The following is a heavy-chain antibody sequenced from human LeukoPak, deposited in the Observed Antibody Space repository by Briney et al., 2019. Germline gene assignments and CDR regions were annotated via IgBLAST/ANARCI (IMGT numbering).Heavy chain of an antibody. J-gene: IGHJ4*02. Sequence: PGGSLRLSCAASGFTVSSNYMSWVRQAPGKGLEWVSVIYSGGSTYYADSVKGRFTISRDNSKNTLYLQMNSLRAEDTAVYYCAKVAVVPCFDYWGQGTLVTVSS. CDR1: GFTVSSNY. CDR2: IYSGGST. V-gene: IGHV3-53*01. CDR3: AKVAVVPCFDY. D-gene: IGHD6-19*01.